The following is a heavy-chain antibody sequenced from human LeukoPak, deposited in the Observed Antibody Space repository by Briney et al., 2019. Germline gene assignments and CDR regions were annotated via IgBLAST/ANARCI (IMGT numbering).Heavy chain of an antibody. D-gene: IGHD6-13*01. J-gene: IGHJ4*02. Sequence: TGGSLRLSCAASGFTFSSYAMSWVRLAPGKGLEWVSAISGSGGSTYYADSVKGRFTISRDNSKNTLYLQMNSLRAEDTAVYYCAKVGSIAAAGTGDYWGQGTLVTVSS. CDR2: ISGSGGST. CDR1: GFTFSSYA. V-gene: IGHV3-23*01. CDR3: AKVGSIAAAGTGDY.